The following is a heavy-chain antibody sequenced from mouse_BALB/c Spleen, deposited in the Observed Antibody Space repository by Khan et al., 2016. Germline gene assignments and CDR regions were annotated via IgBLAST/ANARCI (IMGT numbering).Heavy chain of an antibody. CDR1: VFTFSTYA. Sequence: EVELVESGGGLVQPGGSLKLSCAASVFTFSTYAMSWVRQTPDKRLELVATINSNGGSTYYPDNVKGRFTISRDNAKNTLYLQMSSLKSEDTAMYYCARVRQAVDYWGQGTSVTVSS. V-gene: IGHV5-6-3*01. CDR2: INSNGGST. J-gene: IGHJ4*01. CDR3: ARVRQAVDY. D-gene: IGHD2-14*01.